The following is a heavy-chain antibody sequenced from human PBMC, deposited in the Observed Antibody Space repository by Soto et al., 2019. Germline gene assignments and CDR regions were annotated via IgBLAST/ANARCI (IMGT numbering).Heavy chain of an antibody. D-gene: IGHD1-1*01. CDR2: ISSSGDST. CDR3: ARDGNWRLDY. CDR1: GFTFKTYY. V-gene: IGHV3-64*02. J-gene: IGHJ4*02. Sequence: GGSLRLSCAASGFTFKTYYMHWVRQAPGKGPEYVSAISSSGDSTYYADSVKGRFTISRDNSKNTMYLQMGSLRVEDTAVYYCARDGNWRLDYWGQGALVTVSS.